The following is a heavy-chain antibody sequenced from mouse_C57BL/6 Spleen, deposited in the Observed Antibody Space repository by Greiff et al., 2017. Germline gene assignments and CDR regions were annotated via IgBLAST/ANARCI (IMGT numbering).Heavy chain of an antibody. CDR2: IYPGDGDT. Sequence: VQLQQSGAELVKPGASVKISCKASGYAFSSYWMNWVKQRPGKGLEWIGQIYPGDGDTNYNGKFKGKATLTADKSSSTAYMQLSSLTSEDSAVYFCARDGYYIYFDYGGQGTTLTVSS. V-gene: IGHV1-80*01. CDR1: GYAFSSYW. CDR3: ARDGYYIYFDY. D-gene: IGHD2-3*01. J-gene: IGHJ2*01.